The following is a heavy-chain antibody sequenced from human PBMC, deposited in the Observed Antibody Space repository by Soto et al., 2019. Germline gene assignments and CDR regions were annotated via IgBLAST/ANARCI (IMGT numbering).Heavy chain of an antibody. J-gene: IGHJ5*02. CDR3: ARPIQYYFDTSAQSAWFDP. D-gene: IGHD3-22*01. V-gene: IGHV1-69*08. CDR2: IIPILSTA. CDR1: GGTFSSYT. Sequence: ASVKVSCKASGGTFSSYTISWVRQAPGQGLEWMGRIIPILSTANYAQKFQGRVTITADESTSTAYMELSSLRSEDTAVYYCARPIQYYFDTSAQSAWFDPWGQGTLVTVSS.